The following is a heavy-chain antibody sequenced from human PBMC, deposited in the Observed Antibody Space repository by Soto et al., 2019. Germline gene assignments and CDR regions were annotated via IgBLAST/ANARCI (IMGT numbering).Heavy chain of an antibody. Sequence: GGSLRLSCAASGFTFSNAWMSWVRQAPGKGLEWVGRIKSKTDGGTTDYAAPVKGRFIISRDDSKNTLYLQMNSLKTEDTAVYYCTSLSAAHTGNWNYVYYYYMDVWGKGTTVTVSS. CDR3: TSLSAAHTGNWNYVYYYYMDV. D-gene: IGHD1-7*01. J-gene: IGHJ6*03. CDR1: GFTFSNAW. V-gene: IGHV3-15*01. CDR2: IKSKTDGGTT.